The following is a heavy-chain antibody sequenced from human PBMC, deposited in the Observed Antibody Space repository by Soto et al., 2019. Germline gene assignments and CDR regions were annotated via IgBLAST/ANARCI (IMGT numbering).Heavy chain of an antibody. D-gene: IGHD6-13*01. J-gene: IGHJ4*02. CDR1: GGSISSYY. CDR3: ARGEAAATDFVY. Sequence: SETLPLTCTVSGGSISSYYWSWIRQPPGKGLEWIGYIYYSGSTNYNPSLKSRVTISVDTAKNQFSLKLSSVTAADTAAYYCARGEAAATDFVYWGQGTLVTVSS. V-gene: IGHV4-59*01. CDR2: IYYSGST.